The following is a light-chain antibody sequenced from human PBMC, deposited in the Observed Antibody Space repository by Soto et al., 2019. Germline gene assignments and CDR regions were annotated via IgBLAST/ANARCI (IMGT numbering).Light chain of an antibody. V-gene: IGKV3D-15*01. CDR1: QSVSSN. CDR2: DIS. J-gene: IGKJ1*01. CDR3: QHYNTYPWT. Sequence: ETVMTQSPATLSVSPGERATLSCRASQSVSSNLAWYQQKPGQPPRLLIYDISTRATGIPTRFSGSGSGTEFTLTISSLQSEDFATYYCQHYNTYPWTFGQGTKVDIK.